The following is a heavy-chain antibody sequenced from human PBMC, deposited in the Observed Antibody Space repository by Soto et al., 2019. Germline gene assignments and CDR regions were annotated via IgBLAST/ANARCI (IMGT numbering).Heavy chain of an antibody. CDR2: ISVYNGNT. CDR3: VRDDCSSRNCYRVYDLDY. D-gene: IGHD2-2*01. Sequence: ASVKVSCKASGYTFTNYGITWVRQAPGQGLEWVGWISVYNGNTVYAQKVQGRVSMSTDTSTSTAYMELRSLTSDDTAVYYCVRDDCSSRNCYRVYDLDYWGQVTLVTVSS. CDR1: GYTFTNYG. V-gene: IGHV1-18*01. J-gene: IGHJ4*02.